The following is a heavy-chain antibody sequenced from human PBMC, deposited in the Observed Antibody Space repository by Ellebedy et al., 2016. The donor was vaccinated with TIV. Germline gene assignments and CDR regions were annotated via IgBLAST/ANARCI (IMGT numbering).Heavy chain of an antibody. CDR2: IDTDTGNP. CDR3: ARPFGDGRFGDLLYY. J-gene: IGHJ4*02. CDR1: GYTFTTYA. D-gene: IGHD3-10*01. V-gene: IGHV7-4-1*02. Sequence: ASVKVSCKASGYTFTTYAINWVRQAPGQGPEWMGRIDTDTGNPTYAQAFTGRFVLSLDTSVSTSYLQISSLKAEDTAVYYCARPFGDGRFGDLLYYWGQGTLVTVSS.